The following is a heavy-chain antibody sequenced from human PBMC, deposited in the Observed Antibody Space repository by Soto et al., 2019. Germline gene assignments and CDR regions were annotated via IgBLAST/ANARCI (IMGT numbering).Heavy chain of an antibody. Sequence: PGGSLRLSCAASGFTFSSYAMSWVRQAPGKGLEWVSAISGSGGSTYYADSVKGRFTISRDNSKNTLYLQMNSLRAEDTAVYYCAKYLKQWLAKEDAFDIWGQGTMVTVSS. J-gene: IGHJ3*02. D-gene: IGHD6-19*01. V-gene: IGHV3-23*01. CDR3: AKYLKQWLAKEDAFDI. CDR1: GFTFSSYA. CDR2: ISGSGGST.